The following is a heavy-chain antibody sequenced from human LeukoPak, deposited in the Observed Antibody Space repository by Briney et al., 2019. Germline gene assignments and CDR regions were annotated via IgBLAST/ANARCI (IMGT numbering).Heavy chain of an antibody. CDR1: GYTFTGYY. CDR3: ARRVEMATTPFDY. CDR2: INPNSGGT. D-gene: IGHD5-24*01. V-gene: IGHV1-2*02. Sequence: ASVKVSCKASGYTFTGYYMHWVRQAPGQGLEWMGWINPNSGGTNYAQKFQGRVTMTRDTSISTAYMELSRLRSDDTAVYYCARRVEMATTPFDYWGQGALVTVSS. J-gene: IGHJ4*02.